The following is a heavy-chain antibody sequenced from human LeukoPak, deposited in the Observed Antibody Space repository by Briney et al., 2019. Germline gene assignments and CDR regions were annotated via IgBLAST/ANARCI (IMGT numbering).Heavy chain of an antibody. D-gene: IGHD3-10*01. V-gene: IGHV3-23*01. Sequence: GGSLRLSCAASGFTFSSYAINWVRQAPGKGLDLVSGISGSGAYTYYADSVEGRFTISRDNSKNTLYLQMNSLRAGDTAVYYCAKDRGPVRAEYFQRWGQGTLVTVSS. CDR3: AKDRGPVRAEYFQR. CDR1: GFTFSSYA. J-gene: IGHJ1*01. CDR2: ISGSGAYT.